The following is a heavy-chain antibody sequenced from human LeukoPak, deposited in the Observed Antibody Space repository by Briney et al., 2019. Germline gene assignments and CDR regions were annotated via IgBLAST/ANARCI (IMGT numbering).Heavy chain of an antibody. V-gene: IGHV1-24*01. CDR1: GYTLTELS. J-gene: IGHJ4*02. D-gene: IGHD4-17*01. CDR2: FDPEDGET. CDR3: ATARYGDHRGYFDY. Sequence: ASVKVSCKVSGYTLTELSLHCVRQAPGKGLEWMGGFDPEDGETIYAQKFQGRVTMTEDTSTDTAYMELSSLRSEDTAVYYCATARYGDHRGYFDYWGQGTLVTVSS.